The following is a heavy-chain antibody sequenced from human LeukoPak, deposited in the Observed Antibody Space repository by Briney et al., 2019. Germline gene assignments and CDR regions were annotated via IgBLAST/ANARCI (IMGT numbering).Heavy chain of an antibody. CDR1: GGSISSYY. V-gene: IGHV4-59*01. Sequence: SETLSLTCTVSGGSISSYYWSWIRQPPGKGLEWIGYIYYSGSTNYNPSLKSRVTISVDTSKDQFSLKLSSVTAADTAVYYCARERYGSGSYYTDYWGQGTLVTVSS. CDR3: ARERYGSGSYYTDY. D-gene: IGHD3-10*01. J-gene: IGHJ4*02. CDR2: IYYSGST.